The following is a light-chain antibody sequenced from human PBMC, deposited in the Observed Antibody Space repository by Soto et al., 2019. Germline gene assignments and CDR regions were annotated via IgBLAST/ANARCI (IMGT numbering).Light chain of an antibody. CDR3: QQYNSYWK. V-gene: IGKV1-5*01. Sequence: DIQMTQSPSTLPASVGDRVTITCRASQSISNWLAWHQQKPGKAPKLLIYDASSLESGVPSRFSGSGSGTEFTLTISSLQPDDFATYYCQQYNSYWKFGQGNKGDIK. J-gene: IGKJ1*01. CDR2: DAS. CDR1: QSISNW.